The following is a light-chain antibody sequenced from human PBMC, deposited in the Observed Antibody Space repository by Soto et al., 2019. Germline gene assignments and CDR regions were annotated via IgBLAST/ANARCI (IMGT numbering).Light chain of an antibody. CDR3: QQYSTSRGT. V-gene: IGKV3-20*01. CDR1: QNLPNNY. Sequence: DIVLTQSPGTLSSSPGEIVTLSFSASQNLPNNYLAWCQQKPGQAPRLLIYGATARATRISDRFSGSGSGTDFTLTVSRLEPEDFGVYYCQQYSTSRGTFGQGTKVDIK. CDR2: GAT. J-gene: IGKJ1*01.